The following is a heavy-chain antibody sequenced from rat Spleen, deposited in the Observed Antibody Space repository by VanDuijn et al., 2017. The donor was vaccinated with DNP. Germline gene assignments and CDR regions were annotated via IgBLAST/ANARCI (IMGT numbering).Heavy chain of an antibody. V-gene: IGHV5-7*01. CDR3: VRWNSGHFDY. J-gene: IGHJ2*01. Sequence: EVQLVESGGGLVQPGRSLKLSCAASGFIFSDYNLAWVRQAPKKGLEWVATISYDGSRADYRDSVKGRFTVSRDNAKSTLYLQMNSLRSEDMATYYCVRWNSGHFDYWGQGVMVTVSS. CDR1: GFIFSDYN. D-gene: IGHD4-3*01. CDR2: ISYDGSRA.